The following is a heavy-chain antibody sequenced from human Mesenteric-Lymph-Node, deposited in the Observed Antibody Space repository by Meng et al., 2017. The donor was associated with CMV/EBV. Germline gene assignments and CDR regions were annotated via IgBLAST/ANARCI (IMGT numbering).Heavy chain of an antibody. D-gene: IGHD2-2*01. CDR1: GFTFSSYD. CDR3: ARDRCSSTSCYYYYGMDV. Sequence: GGSLRLSCAACGFTFSSYDMHWVRQATGKGLEWVSAIGTAGDTYYPGSVKGQFTISRENAKNSLYLQMNSLRAGDTAVYYCARDRCSSTSCYYYYGMDVWGQGTSVTVSS. J-gene: IGHJ6*02. V-gene: IGHV3-13*03. CDR2: IGTAGDT.